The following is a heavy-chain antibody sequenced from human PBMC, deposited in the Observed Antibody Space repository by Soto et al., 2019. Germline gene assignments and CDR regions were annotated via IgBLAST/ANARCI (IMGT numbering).Heavy chain of an antibody. D-gene: IGHD2-15*01. CDR3: ARDPSTCSGGRCYGIDY. J-gene: IGHJ4*02. CDR1: GFSFSSHG. CDR2: IWYDGSNE. Sequence: QVQLVESGGGVVQPGRSLRLSCAASGFSFSSHGMHWVRQAPGKGLEWVAVIWYDGSNEYYADSVKGRFTISRDNSKNTLYLQMNSLRAEDTAVYYCARDPSTCSGGRCYGIDYWRQGSLVTVSS. V-gene: IGHV3-33*01.